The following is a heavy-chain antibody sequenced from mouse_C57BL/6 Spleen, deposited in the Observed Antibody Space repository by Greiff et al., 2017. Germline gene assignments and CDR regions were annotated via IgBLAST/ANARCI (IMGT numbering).Heavy chain of an antibody. CDR3: ARAYRDAMDY. Sequence: QVQLQQPGAELVKPGASVKLSCKASGYTFTSYWMQWVKQRPGQGLEWIGEIDPSDSYTNYNQKFKGKATLTLDTSSSSAYMQLSSLTSDDSEVCYCARAYRDAMDYWGQGTSDTVSS. D-gene: IGHD2-12*01. J-gene: IGHJ4*01. V-gene: IGHV1-50*01. CDR1: GYTFTSYW. CDR2: IDPSDSYT.